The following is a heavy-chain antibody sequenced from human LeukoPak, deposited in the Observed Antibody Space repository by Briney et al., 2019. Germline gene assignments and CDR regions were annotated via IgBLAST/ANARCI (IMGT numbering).Heavy chain of an antibody. Sequence: PGGSLRLSCAASGFTFSSYEMNWDRQAPGKGLEWVSYISSSGSTIYYADSVKGRFTISRDNAKNSLYLQMNSLRAEDTAVYYCARERTGGTLTWGQGTLVTVSS. D-gene: IGHD1-26*01. J-gene: IGHJ5*02. CDR2: ISSSGSTI. V-gene: IGHV3-48*03. CDR1: GFTFSSYE. CDR3: ARERTGGTLT.